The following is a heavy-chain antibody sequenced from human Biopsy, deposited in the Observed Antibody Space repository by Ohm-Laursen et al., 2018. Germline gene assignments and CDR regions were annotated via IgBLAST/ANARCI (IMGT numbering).Heavy chain of an antibody. J-gene: IGHJ6*02. D-gene: IGHD5-24*01. CDR2: ISPSGATT. CDR3: ARAGVGSDGTDSYYYGMDV. CDR1: GNTFATYH. V-gene: IGHV1-46*01. Sequence: GASVKASCNASGNTFATYHIHWVRQAPGQGLEWMGVISPSGATTSFSQKFQGRITMTRDTSTGTVYMDLNSLGSEDTAVYYCARAGVGSDGTDSYYYGMDVWGPGTTVTVSS.